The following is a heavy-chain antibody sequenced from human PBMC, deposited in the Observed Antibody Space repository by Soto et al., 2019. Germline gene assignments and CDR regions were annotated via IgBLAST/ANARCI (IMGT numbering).Heavy chain of an antibody. V-gene: IGHV6-1*01. CDR3: VRENHYNGYRDG. Sequence: PSQTLSLTCDISGDSVSSNSVAWNWIRQSPSRGLEWLGRTFYRSKWYNDYGVSVKSRISINPDTSKNQFSLQLNSVTPADTAVYLCVRENHYNGYRDGWGGGTTVTVCS. D-gene: IGHD1-1*01. J-gene: IGHJ6*03. CDR2: TFYRSKWYN. CDR1: GDSVSSNSVA.